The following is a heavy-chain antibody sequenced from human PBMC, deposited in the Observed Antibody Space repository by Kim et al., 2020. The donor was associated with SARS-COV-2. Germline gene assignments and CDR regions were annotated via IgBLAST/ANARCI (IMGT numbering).Heavy chain of an antibody. Sequence: GGSLRLSCAASGFTFSNAWMSWVRQAPGKGLEWVGRIKSKTDGGTTDYAAPVKGRFTISRDDSKNTLYLQMNSLKTEDTAVYYCTTSSKYYYGSGIYSLNYWGQGTLVTVSS. CDR3: TTSSKYYYGSGIYSLNY. CDR1: GFTFSNAW. V-gene: IGHV3-15*01. D-gene: IGHD3-10*01. J-gene: IGHJ4*02. CDR2: IKSKTDGGTT.